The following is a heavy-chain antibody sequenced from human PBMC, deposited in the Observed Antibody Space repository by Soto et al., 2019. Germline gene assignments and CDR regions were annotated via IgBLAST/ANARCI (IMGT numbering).Heavy chain of an antibody. CDR2: INHSGST. V-gene: IGHV4-34*01. Sequence: SETLSLTCAVYGGSFSGYYWSWIRQPPGKGLEWIGEINHSGSTNYNPSLKSRVTISVDTSKNQFSLKLSSVTAADTAVYYCAGVMTTSDYYYYGMDVWGQGTTVTVSS. J-gene: IGHJ6*02. CDR1: GGSFSGYY. CDR3: AGVMTTSDYYYYGMDV. D-gene: IGHD4-4*01.